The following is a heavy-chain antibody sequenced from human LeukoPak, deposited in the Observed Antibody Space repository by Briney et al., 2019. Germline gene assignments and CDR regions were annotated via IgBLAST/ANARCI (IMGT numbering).Heavy chain of an antibody. J-gene: IGHJ4*02. CDR1: GYTFTSYY. V-gene: IGHV1-46*01. Sequence: ASVKVSCKASGYTFTSYYMHWVRQAPGQGLEWMGIINPSGGSTSYAQKFQGRVTMTRDTSTSTVYMELSSLRSEDTAVYYCARTIRGDYASTLFDYWGQGTLVTVSS. CDR3: ARTIRGDYASTLFDY. D-gene: IGHD4-17*01. CDR2: INPSGGST.